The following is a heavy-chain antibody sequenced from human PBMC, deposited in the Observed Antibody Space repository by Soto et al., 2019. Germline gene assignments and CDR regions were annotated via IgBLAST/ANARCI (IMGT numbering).Heavy chain of an antibody. Sequence: EGQLVESGGGLVQPGGSLRLSCEAYGFSYHDYAMHWVRQVPGKGLEWVSGIMWNSGSTGYADSVKGRFTISRDNAKNSLYLQMNSLRPEDTALYYCGKDVTAGGLDVWGQGTTVIVSS. CDR3: GKDVTAGGLDV. D-gene: IGHD2-21*02. CDR1: GFSYHDYA. V-gene: IGHV3-9*01. CDR2: IMWNSGST. J-gene: IGHJ6*02.